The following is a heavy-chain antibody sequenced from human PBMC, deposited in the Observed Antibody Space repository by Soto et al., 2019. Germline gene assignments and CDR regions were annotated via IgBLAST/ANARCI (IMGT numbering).Heavy chain of an antibody. J-gene: IGHJ5*01. CDR2: LFYSGST. CDR1: GGSISSDSYY. V-gene: IGHV4-39*01. CDR3: AAQYHHKWCAS. D-gene: IGHD2-2*01. Sequence: SETLSLTCIVSGGSISSDSYYWGWIRQPPGKGLEWIGSLFYSGSTSYNPSLKSRVTISVDTFKNQFSLKLTSVTAADTAVYYCAAQYHHKWCASWGQGTLVTVSS.